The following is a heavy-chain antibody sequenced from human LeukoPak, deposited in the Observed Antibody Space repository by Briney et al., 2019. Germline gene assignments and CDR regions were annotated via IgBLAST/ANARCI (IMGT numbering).Heavy chain of an antibody. V-gene: IGHV3-7*01. CDR2: IKEDGSEK. Sequence: GGSLRLSCAASGFTFSSYAMSWVRQAPGKGLEWVANIKEDGSEKYYVDSVKGRFTISRDNAKNSLYLQMNSLRAEDTAVYYCTRDDFYSNYNWGQGTLVTVSS. CDR3: TRDDFYSNYN. CDR1: GFTFSSYA. D-gene: IGHD4-11*01. J-gene: IGHJ4*02.